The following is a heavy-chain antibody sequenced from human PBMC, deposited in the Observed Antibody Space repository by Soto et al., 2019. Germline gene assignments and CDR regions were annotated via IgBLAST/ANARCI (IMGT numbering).Heavy chain of an antibody. J-gene: IGHJ6*04. CDR1: GFTFSKST. V-gene: IGHV3-23*01. Sequence: EVQLLESGGGLVQPGGSLRLSCAASGFTFSKSTMTWVRHTPEKGLEWVSSISGSDIATYYADSVKGRFTISRDNYEDPLYLHINSLRADDTAIYYCAREGYGWIQEGGVGGRGTTVTVSS. CDR3: AREGYGWIQEGGV. D-gene: IGHD5-18*01. CDR2: ISGSDIAT.